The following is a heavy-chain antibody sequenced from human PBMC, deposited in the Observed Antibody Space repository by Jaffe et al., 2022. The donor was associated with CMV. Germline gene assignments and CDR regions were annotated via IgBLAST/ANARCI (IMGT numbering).Heavy chain of an antibody. CDR3: ATLYDNYDILTGYYSNWFDP. D-gene: IGHD3-9*01. V-gene: IGHV1-69*09. CDR1: GGTFSSYA. CDR2: IIPILGIA. J-gene: IGHJ5*02. Sequence: QVQLVQSGAEVKKPGSSVKVSCKASGGTFSSYAISWVRQAPGQGLEWMGRIIPILGIANYAQKFQGRVTITADKSTSTAYMELSSLRSEDTAVYYCATLYDNYDILTGYYSNWFDPWGQGTLVTVSS.